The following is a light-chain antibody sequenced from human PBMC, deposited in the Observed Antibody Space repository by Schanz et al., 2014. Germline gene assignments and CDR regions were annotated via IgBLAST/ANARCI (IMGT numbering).Light chain of an antibody. CDR3: QQYDNWWT. Sequence: EIVLTQSPGTLSLSPGERATLSCRASQSVSSSYLAWYQQKPGQAPRLLIYDASTRVTGIPTRFSGSGSGTEFTLTISSLQSEDFAVYYCQQYDNWWTFGPGTKVEVK. CDR1: QSVSSSY. CDR2: DAS. V-gene: IGKV3-15*01. J-gene: IGKJ1*01.